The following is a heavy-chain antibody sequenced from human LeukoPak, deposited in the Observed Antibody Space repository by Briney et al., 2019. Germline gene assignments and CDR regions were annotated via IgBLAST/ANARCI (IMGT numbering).Heavy chain of an antibody. D-gene: IGHD3-10*01. V-gene: IGHV3-23*01. CDR2: ISGSGGST. CDR1: GFTLSSYA. Sequence: PGGSLRLSCAASGFTLSSYAMSWVRQAPGKGLEWVSAISGSGGSTYYADSVKGRFTISRHNSKNTLYLQMNSLRAEDTAVYYCAKAGLGTMVRGVTYYYYGMDVWGQGTTVTVSS. CDR3: AKAGLGTMVRGVTYYYYGMDV. J-gene: IGHJ6*02.